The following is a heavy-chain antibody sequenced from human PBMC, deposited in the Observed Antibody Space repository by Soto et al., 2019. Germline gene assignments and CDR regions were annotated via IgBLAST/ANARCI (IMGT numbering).Heavy chain of an antibody. CDR1: GDSVSGGDSY. CDR2: TSFSGYT. Sequence: QVQLQESGPGLVKPSQTLSLTCTVSGDSVSGGDSYWSWIRQPPGKALEWIGYTSFSGYTSYTPSLKSRVTISVDMSTSQFALILTSVTAADTAIYYCVSGGNPYHYATSGPGTFDKWGQGTLVSVSS. CDR3: VSGGNPYHYATSGPGTFDK. J-gene: IGHJ4*02. V-gene: IGHV4-30-4*01. D-gene: IGHD3-22*01.